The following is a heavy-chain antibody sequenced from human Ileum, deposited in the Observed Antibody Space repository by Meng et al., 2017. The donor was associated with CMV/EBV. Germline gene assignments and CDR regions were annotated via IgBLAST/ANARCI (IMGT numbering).Heavy chain of an antibody. V-gene: IGHV3-11*04. CDR1: GFTFSDYY. CDR3: ARETMTSDY. D-gene: IGHD2-21*02. J-gene: IGHJ4*02. CDR2: MSGGGGDI. Sequence: GGSLRLSCATSGFTFSDYYMSWIRQAPGKGLEWVSFMSGGGGDIVYADSVKGRFTISRDNAKNSLYLQMRSLRADDTAVYYCARETMTSDYWGQGTLVTVSS.